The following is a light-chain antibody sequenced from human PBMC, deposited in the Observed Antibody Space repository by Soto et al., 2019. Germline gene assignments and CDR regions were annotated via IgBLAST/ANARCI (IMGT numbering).Light chain of an antibody. V-gene: IGKV1-9*01. CDR3: QQLYSYPRT. CDR2: TAS. CDR1: QGISEY. Sequence: DIQLTQSPSFLSASVGDRVTITCRASQGISEYVAWYQQKPGKGFKLLLPTASTLQSGVPSRFSGSGSGTEFSLTISSLQPEDFATYYCQQLYSYPRTFGQGTKVEIK. J-gene: IGKJ1*01.